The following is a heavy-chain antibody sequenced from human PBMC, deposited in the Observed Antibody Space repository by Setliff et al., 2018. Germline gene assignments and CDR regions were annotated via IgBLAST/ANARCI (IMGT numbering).Heavy chain of an antibody. Sequence: SCSVSDFSINSGYYWGWIRQSPGEGLEWIGSIYRNGNTYYNPSLKSRVTISVDTSKNQLSLKLNSVTAADTAVYYCARQIDYGDFQYFDYWGQGTLVTVSS. CDR1: DFSINSGYY. D-gene: IGHD4-17*01. V-gene: IGHV4-38-2*01. CDR3: ARQIDYGDFQYFDY. J-gene: IGHJ4*02. CDR2: IYRNGNT.